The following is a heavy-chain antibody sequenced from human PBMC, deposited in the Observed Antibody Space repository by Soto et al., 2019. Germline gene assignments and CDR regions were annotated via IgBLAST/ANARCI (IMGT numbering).Heavy chain of an antibody. V-gene: IGHV3-33*01. CDR1: GFTFTTYG. CDR2: IWYDGSNK. Sequence: GGSLRLSCAASGFTFTTYGMHWVRQAPGKGLEWVAVIWYDGSNKYYADSVKGRFSISRDNSKNTLYLQMNSLRAEDTAVYYCARDRSPRLELLDYWGQGTLVTVSS. J-gene: IGHJ4*02. D-gene: IGHD1-7*01. CDR3: ARDRSPRLELLDY.